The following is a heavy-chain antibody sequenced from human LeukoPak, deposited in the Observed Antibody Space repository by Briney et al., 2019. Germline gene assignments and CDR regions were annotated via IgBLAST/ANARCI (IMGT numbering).Heavy chain of an antibody. D-gene: IGHD3-22*01. CDR2: ISGYNGNT. CDR3: ASLKNYYDSSGYLVTDAFDI. Sequence: EASVKVSFKASGYTFTTYNINWVRQAPGQGLEWMGWISGYNGNTNYAQKLQGRVTMTTDTSTSTAYMELRSLKSDDTAVYYCASLKNYYDSSGYLVTDAFDIWGQGTMVTVSS. CDR1: GYTFTTYN. J-gene: IGHJ3*02. V-gene: IGHV1-18*01.